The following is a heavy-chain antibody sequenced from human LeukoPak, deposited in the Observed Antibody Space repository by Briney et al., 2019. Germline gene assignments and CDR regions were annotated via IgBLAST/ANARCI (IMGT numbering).Heavy chain of an antibody. J-gene: IGHJ3*02. CDR3: AKRTSYDILTPDAFDI. V-gene: IGHV3-23*01. CDR2: ISGSGGST. CDR1: GFTFSSYA. D-gene: IGHD3-9*01. Sequence: GGSLRLSCAASGFTFSSYAMSWVRQAPGKGLEWVSAISGSGGSTYYADSVKGRFTISRDNSKNTLYLQMNSLRAEDTAVYYCAKRTSYDILTPDAFDIWGQGTMVTVSS.